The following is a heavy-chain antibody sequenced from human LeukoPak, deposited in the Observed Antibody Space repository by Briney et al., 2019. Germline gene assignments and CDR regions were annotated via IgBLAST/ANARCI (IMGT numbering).Heavy chain of an antibody. J-gene: IGHJ4*02. CDR1: GFTFSSYA. Sequence: GGSLRHSCAASGFTFSSYAMSWVRQAPGKGLEWVAGTAYEGGEKYYADSVSGRFTISRDNSDNTVYLQMNGLRLEDTAVYFCAREGDRHLTFDYWGRGTLVTVSS. V-gene: IGHV3-30*01. CDR2: TAYEGGEK. D-gene: IGHD3-16*01. CDR3: AREGDRHLTFDY.